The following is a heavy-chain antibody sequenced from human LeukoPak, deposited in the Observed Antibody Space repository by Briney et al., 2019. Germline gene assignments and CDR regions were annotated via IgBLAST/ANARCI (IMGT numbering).Heavy chain of an antibody. D-gene: IGHD6-19*01. CDR2: ISGSGGST. J-gene: IGHJ6*03. Sequence: GGSLRLSCAASGFTFSSYAMSWVRQAPGKGLEWVSAISGSGGSTYYADSVKGRFTISRDNAKNSLYLQMNSLRAEDTAVYYCARVLGEQWLNYYYYYYMDVWGKGTTVTVSS. V-gene: IGHV3-23*01. CDR3: ARVLGEQWLNYYYYYYMDV. CDR1: GFTFSSYA.